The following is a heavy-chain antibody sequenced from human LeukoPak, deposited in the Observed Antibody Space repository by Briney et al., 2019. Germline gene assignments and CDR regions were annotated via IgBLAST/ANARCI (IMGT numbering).Heavy chain of an antibody. D-gene: IGHD4-17*01. J-gene: IGHJ4*02. CDR3: ASGYDYEDDY. CDR1: GYTFTSYD. V-gene: IGHV1-69*05. Sequence: ASVKVSCKASGYTFTSYDINWVRQAPGQGLEWMGRIIPIFGTANYAQKFQGRVTITTDESTSTAYMELSSLRSEDTAVYYCASGYDYEDDYWGQGTLVTVSS. CDR2: IIPIFGTA.